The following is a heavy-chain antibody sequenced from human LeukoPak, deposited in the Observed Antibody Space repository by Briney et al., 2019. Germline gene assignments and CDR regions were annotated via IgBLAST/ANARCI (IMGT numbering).Heavy chain of an antibody. Sequence: PSETLSLTCAVYGGSFSGYYWSWIRQTPGKGLEWIGEINHSGSTNYNPSLKSRVTISVDTSKNQFSLKLNSVTAADTAVYYCARGTPTRYYYDSSGYGRGFDIWGQGTMVTVSS. D-gene: IGHD3-22*01. V-gene: IGHV4-34*01. CDR3: ARGTPTRYYYDSSGYGRGFDI. CDR2: INHSGST. J-gene: IGHJ3*02. CDR1: GGSFSGYY.